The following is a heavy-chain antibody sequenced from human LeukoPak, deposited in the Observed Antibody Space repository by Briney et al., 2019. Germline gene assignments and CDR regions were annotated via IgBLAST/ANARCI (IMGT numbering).Heavy chain of an antibody. CDR3: ARETPLRGSYFFSPVLSKNSFDY. CDR2: ISSSSSYI. V-gene: IGHV3-21*01. J-gene: IGHJ4*02. Sequence: GGSLRLSCAASGFTFSSYSMNWVRQAPGKGLEWVSSISSSSSYIYYADSVKGRFTISRDNAKNSLYLQMNSLRAEDTAVYYCARETPLRGSYFFSPVLSKNSFDYWGQGTLVTVSS. CDR1: GFTFSSYS. D-gene: IGHD1-26*01.